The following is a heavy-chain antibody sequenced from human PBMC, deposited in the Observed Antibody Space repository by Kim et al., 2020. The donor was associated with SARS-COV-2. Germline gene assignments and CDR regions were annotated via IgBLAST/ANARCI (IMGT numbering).Heavy chain of an antibody. V-gene: IGHV4-39*01. Sequence: SETLSLTCTVSGGSISSSNYYWGWIRQPPGKGLEWVGSIYYGGSTYYNPSLKSRVTISVDTSKNQFSLQLSSVTAADTAVYYCARHALLTRRETPFDPWGQGTLVTVSS. CDR3: ARHALLTRRETPFDP. D-gene: IGHD3-16*01. J-gene: IGHJ5*02. CDR2: IYYGGST. CDR1: GGSISSSNYY.